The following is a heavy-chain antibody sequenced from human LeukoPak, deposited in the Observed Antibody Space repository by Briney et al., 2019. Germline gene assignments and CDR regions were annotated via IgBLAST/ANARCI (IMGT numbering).Heavy chain of an antibody. CDR1: GFTFSSYA. Sequence: GGSLRLSCSASGFTFSSYAMSWVRQAPGKGLEWVATMRQDGGEIYYVDSVGGRFTISRDNAKNSLYLQKNSLRAEDTAMYYCARIMDLLGVHFDFWGQGTLVTVSS. V-gene: IGHV3-7*01. D-gene: IGHD2-8*01. CDR2: MRQDGGEI. CDR3: ARIMDLLGVHFDF. J-gene: IGHJ4*02.